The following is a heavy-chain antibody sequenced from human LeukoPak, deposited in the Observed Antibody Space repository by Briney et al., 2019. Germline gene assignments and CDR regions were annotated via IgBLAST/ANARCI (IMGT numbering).Heavy chain of an antibody. CDR1: GGSISSGVYY. Sequence: AETGTLTCTVSGGSISSGVYYWNWIRQHPGKGLEWIGYIYYSGSALYNLSLKSRVTISVDTSKNQFSLNLSSVTAADTAVYSCARQDSSGGDYFDYWGHGILLTVAP. J-gene: IGHJ4*01. CDR3: ARQDSSGGDYFDY. D-gene: IGHD6-19*01. V-gene: IGHV4-30-4*08. CDR2: IYYSGSA.